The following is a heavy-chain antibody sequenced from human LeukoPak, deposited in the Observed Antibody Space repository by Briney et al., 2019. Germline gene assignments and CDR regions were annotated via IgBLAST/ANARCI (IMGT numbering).Heavy chain of an antibody. D-gene: IGHD6-6*01. J-gene: IGHJ6*03. CDR2: ISGSGGST. CDR1: GFTFSSYA. Sequence: GGSLRLSCAASGFTFSSYAMSWVRQAPGKGLEWVSAISGSGGSTYYADSVKGRFTISRDNSKNTLYLQMNSLRAEDTAVYYCAASSSDPFYYYYYMDVWGKGTTVTVSS. CDR3: AASSSDPFYYYYYMDV. V-gene: IGHV3-23*01.